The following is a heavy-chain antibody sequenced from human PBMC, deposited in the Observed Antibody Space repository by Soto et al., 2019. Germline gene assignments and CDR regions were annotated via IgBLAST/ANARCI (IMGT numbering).Heavy chain of an antibody. Sequence: QLQLQESGPGLVKPSETLSLTCTVSGGSISSSSYYWGWIRQPPGKGLEWIGRIYYSGSTYYNPSPKSRVPISVDTSKNQCSLKLSAVTAAYKAVYYCARNGGRRQQWLVPVYYFDYWGQGTLVTVAS. V-gene: IGHV4-39*01. CDR2: IYYSGST. D-gene: IGHD6-19*01. J-gene: IGHJ4*02. CDR1: GGSISSSSYY. CDR3: ARNGGRRQQWLVPVYYFDY.